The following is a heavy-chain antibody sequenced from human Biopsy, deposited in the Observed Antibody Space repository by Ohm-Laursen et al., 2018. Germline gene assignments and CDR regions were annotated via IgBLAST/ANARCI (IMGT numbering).Heavy chain of an antibody. D-gene: IGHD3-3*01. V-gene: IGHV1-69*10. CDR3: ATPFQYYDSWGGYPPFDH. J-gene: IGHJ4*02. CDR1: GGTFSNYA. Sequence: ASVKASCNASGGTFSNYAIGWGRQAPGEGLEWMGGIIAVSGLVNYAPKFQGRVSITADKSTTTACMELSNLKSEDMAVYYCATPFQYYDSWGGYPPFDHWGQGTLVTVSS. CDR2: IIAVSGLV.